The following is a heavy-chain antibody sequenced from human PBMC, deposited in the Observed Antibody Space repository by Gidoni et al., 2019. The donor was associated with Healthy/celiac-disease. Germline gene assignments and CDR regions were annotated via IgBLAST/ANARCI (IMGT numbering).Heavy chain of an antibody. CDR2: ISYDGSNK. J-gene: IGHJ4*02. CDR3: ARAPIVVVINLDY. D-gene: IGHD3-22*01. Sequence: QVQLVESGGGVVQPGMSLRLSCAASGFTFSSYAMHWVRQAPGKGLEWVAVISYDGSNKYYADSVKGRFTISRDNSKNTLYLQMNSLRAEDTAVYYCARAPIVVVINLDYWGQGTLVTVSS. V-gene: IGHV3-30-3*01. CDR1: GFTFSSYA.